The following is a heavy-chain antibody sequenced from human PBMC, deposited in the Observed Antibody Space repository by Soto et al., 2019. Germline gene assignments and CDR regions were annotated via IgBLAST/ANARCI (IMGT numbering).Heavy chain of an antibody. Sequence: QVQLQESGPGLVKPSQTLSLTCTVSGGSITSGDYYWMWIRQPPGKGLEWLGFIYYSGSTYYNPSLKSRVSISVDTSKNQFSRKLSSGTAADTAVYYCARALPREWNFVLWDRCSLVTVSS. J-gene: IGHJ2*01. CDR2: IYYSGST. CDR1: GGSITSGDYY. D-gene: IGHD2-2*01. CDR3: ARALPREWNFVL. V-gene: IGHV4-30-4*01.